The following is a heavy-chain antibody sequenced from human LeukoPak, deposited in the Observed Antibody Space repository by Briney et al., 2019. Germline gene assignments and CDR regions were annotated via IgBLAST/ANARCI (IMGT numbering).Heavy chain of an antibody. V-gene: IGHV1-18*01. CDR1: GYTFSIYG. D-gene: IGHD5-18*01. CDR2: ISAYNGNT. Sequence: ASVKVSCKASGYTFSIYGVSWVRQAPGQRLEWVAWISAYNGNTNYAQKFQGRVTMTTDTSTSTAYMELRSLRSDDTAVYYCARGGYSYGHMGYFDYWGQGTLVTVSS. J-gene: IGHJ4*02. CDR3: ARGGYSYGHMGYFDY.